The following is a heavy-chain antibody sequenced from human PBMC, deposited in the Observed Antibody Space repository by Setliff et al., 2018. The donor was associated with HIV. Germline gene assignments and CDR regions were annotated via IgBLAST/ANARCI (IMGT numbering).Heavy chain of an antibody. Sequence: ASVTVSCKASGYSFTDYFMHWVRQAHGQGLEWTGWISPNNGDKNIPQSFQGRVTMTRDTSINTAYMELRGLRSDDTAMYYCAQQPSNSLDYWGQGTPVTVSS. J-gene: IGHJ4*02. V-gene: IGHV1-2*02. CDR1: GYSFTDYF. CDR3: AQQPSNSLDY. CDR2: ISPNNGDK. D-gene: IGHD7-27*01.